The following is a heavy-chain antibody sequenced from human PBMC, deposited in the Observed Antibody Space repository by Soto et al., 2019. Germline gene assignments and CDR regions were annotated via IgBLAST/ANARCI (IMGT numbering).Heavy chain of an antibody. V-gene: IGHV1-8*01. CDR2: MNPNSGKT. CDR1: GDTFTSYE. Sequence: SCKASGDTFTSYEINCVRQATGQGLEYLGWMNPNSGKTAYVQKFQGRVTMTRDTSITTAYMELSSLRSEDTAVYFCARGIKYGAYSRWFDPWGQGTLVTVS. J-gene: IGHJ5*02. CDR3: ARGIKYGAYSRWFDP. D-gene: IGHD4-17*01.